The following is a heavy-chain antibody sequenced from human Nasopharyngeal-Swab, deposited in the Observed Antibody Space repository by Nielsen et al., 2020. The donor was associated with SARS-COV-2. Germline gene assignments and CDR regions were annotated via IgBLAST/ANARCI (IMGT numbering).Heavy chain of an antibody. D-gene: IGHD6-6*01. CDR2: INHSGST. Sequence: SKTLSLTCAVYGGSFSGYYWSWIRQPPGKGLEWIGEINHSGSTNYNPSLKSRVTISVDTSKNQFSLKLSSVTAADTAVYYCARRIAAPGGDGMDVWGQGTTVTVSS. CDR3: ARRIAAPGGDGMDV. J-gene: IGHJ6*02. V-gene: IGHV4-34*01. CDR1: GGSFSGYY.